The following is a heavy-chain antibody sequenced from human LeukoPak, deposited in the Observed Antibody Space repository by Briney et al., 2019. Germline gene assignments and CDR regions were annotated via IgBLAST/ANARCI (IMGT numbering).Heavy chain of an antibody. D-gene: IGHD6-19*01. Sequence: SETLSLTCAVSGGAISSGGYFWSWIRQHPGKGPEWIGYIYHSGSAYYNPSLKSRVIISVDTSKNQFSLKLSTVTAADTAVYYCASNRITVAKFDYWGQGTLVTVSS. J-gene: IGHJ4*02. CDR2: IYHSGSA. CDR1: GGAISSGGYF. V-gene: IGHV4-31*11. CDR3: ASNRITVAKFDY.